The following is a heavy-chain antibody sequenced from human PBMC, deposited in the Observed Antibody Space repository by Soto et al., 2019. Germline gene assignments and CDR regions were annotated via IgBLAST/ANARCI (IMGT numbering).Heavy chain of an antibody. V-gene: IGHV3-7*03. J-gene: IGHJ5*02. CDR1: GFTVSNNY. D-gene: IGHD3-16*01. CDR3: AGDGVRNGAYNGWLDP. CDR2: IKQDAREK. Sequence: GGSLRLSCAVSGFTVSNNYMSWVRQAPGKGLEGVANIKQDAREKYYVASVKGRFTISRDNGKNLLYLQMDSLTADDTAVYYCAGDGVRNGAYNGWLDPWGQGTLVTVSS.